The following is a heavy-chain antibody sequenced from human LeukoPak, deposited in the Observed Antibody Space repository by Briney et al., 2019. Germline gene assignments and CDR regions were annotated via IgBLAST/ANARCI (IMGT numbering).Heavy chain of an antibody. CDR3: ARDLGDGYLANDY. CDR1: GGSISSNY. V-gene: IGHV4-4*07. J-gene: IGHJ4*02. Sequence: SETLSLTCIVSGGSISSNYWSWTRQSAGKGLEYIGRVYGSGSTDYNPSLKSRVTISVDASKNQFSLKLSSVTAADTAVYYCARDLGDGYLANDYWGQGTLVTVSS. CDR2: VYGSGST. D-gene: IGHD5-24*01.